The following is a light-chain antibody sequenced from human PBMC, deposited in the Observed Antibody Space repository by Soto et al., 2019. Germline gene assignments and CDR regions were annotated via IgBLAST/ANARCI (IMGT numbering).Light chain of an antibody. V-gene: IGKV3-11*01. J-gene: IGKJ1*01. CDR1: QSLTRY. CDR3: QLRSNSLWT. CDR2: DAS. Sequence: EIVMTHSPATLSVSPGERVTLSCRASQSLTRYLAWYQHKPGQAPRLLIYDASNRATGIPARFSGSGSGTDFTLSISSLEPEDFAVYYCQLRSNSLWTFGQGTKVDIK.